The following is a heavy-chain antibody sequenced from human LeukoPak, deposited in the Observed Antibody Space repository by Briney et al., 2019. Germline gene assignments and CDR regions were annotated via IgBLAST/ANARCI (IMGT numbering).Heavy chain of an antibody. D-gene: IGHD4-17*01. V-gene: IGHV4-39*01. J-gene: IGHJ6*02. Sequence: PSESLSLTCTVSGASISRRIYYEGWIRQPPGKGLEWIGSIYYRGSTYYNPSLKSRVTISVDTSKNHFSLKFTSMTAADTAVYYCARQGTLTSTHFYYYGMDVYGQGNTVTVSS. CDR3: ARQGTLTSTHFYYYGMDV. CDR2: IYYRGST. CDR1: GASISRRIYY.